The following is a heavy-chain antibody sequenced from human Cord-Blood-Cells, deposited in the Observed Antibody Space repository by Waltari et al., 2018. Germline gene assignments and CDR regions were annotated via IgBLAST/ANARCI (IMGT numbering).Heavy chain of an antibody. CDR2: TYYRSKWYN. CDR1: GSRVASNRPA. CDR3: ARFSGSYYGDAFDI. V-gene: IGHV6-1*01. D-gene: IGHD1-26*01. Sequence: QVQLQQSGPGLVKPSQTLSPTCAISGSRVASNRPAWTWIRPSPSRGLEWLGRTYYRSKWYNDYAVSVKSRITINPDTSKNQFSLQLNSVTPEDTAVYYCARFSGSYYGDAFDIWGQGTMVTVSS. J-gene: IGHJ3*02.